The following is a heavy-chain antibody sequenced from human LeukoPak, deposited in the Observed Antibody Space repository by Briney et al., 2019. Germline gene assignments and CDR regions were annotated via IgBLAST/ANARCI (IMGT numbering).Heavy chain of an antibody. D-gene: IGHD6-19*01. J-gene: IGHJ4*02. CDR2: IRYDGSNK. CDR1: GFTFSSYG. Sequence: GGSLRLSCVASGFTFSSYGMHWVRQAPGRGLEWVAFIRYDGSNKYYADSVKGRLTISRDNSKNTLYLQMNSLRAEDTAVYYCAKVPVAGIFMLDYWGQGTLVTVSS. CDR3: AKVPVAGIFMLDY. V-gene: IGHV3-30*02.